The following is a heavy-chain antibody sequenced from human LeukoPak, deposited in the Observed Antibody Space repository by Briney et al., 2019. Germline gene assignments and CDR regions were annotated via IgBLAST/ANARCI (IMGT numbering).Heavy chain of an antibody. D-gene: IGHD6-13*01. CDR1: GGTFSSYA. J-gene: IGHJ5*02. CDR3: ASQGIAAANWFDP. Sequence: ASVKVSCKASGGTFSSYAISWVRQAPGQGLEWMGGIIPIFGTANYAQKFQGRVTITADESTSTAYMELSSLRSEDTAVYYCASQGIAAANWFDPWGQGTLVTVSS. CDR2: IIPIFGTA. V-gene: IGHV1-69*13.